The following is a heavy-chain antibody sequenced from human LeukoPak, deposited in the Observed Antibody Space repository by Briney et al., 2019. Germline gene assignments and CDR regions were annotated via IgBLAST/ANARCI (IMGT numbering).Heavy chain of an antibody. CDR3: ARVPSYGDHMDV. Sequence: ASVKVSCKASGYTFTSYDINWVRQATGQGLEWMGWMNPNSGNTGYAQKFQGRVTMTRNTSISTAYMELSSLRSEDTAVYYCARVPSYGDHMDVWGKGTTVTVSS. D-gene: IGHD4-17*01. CDR2: MNPNSGNT. J-gene: IGHJ6*03. CDR1: GYTFTSYD. V-gene: IGHV1-8*01.